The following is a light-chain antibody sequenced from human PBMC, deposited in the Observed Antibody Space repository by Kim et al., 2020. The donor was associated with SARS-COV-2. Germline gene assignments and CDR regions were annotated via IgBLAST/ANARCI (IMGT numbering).Light chain of an antibody. V-gene: IGKV3D-15*01. CDR3: QQYDSWVT. CDR1: VSSK. CDR2: DAS. J-gene: IGKJ4*01. Sequence: VSSKLAWYQQTPGQAPRLLISDASTRATGIPARFSATGSGTDFTLTINSLQSEDSAVYFCQQYDSWVTFGGGTKLEI.